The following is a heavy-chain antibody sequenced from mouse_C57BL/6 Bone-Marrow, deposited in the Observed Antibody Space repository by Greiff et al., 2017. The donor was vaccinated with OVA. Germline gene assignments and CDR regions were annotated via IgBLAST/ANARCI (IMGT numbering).Heavy chain of an antibody. CDR1: EYEFPSHD. V-gene: IGHV5-2*01. Sequence: DVKLVESGGGLVQPGESLKLSCESNEYEFPSHDMSWVRKTPEKRLELVAAINSDGGSTYYPDTMERRFIISRDNTKKTLYLQMSSLRSEDTALYYCAITTDEHYAMDYWGQGTSVTVSS. CDR2: INSDGGST. J-gene: IGHJ4*01. D-gene: IGHD1-1*01. CDR3: AITTDEHYAMDY.